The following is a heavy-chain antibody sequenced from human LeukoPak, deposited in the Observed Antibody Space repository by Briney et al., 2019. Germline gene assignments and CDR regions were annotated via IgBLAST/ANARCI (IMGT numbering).Heavy chain of an antibody. Sequence: GRSLRLSCAASGFRFSDYGIHWVRQAPGKGLEWATFISYDGSNKLYADSVTGRFTISRDNSKSTIYLQMKSLRTGDTAVYYCAKDGPLYSSSWYYFDYWGQGTPVTVSS. CDR1: GFRFSDYG. J-gene: IGHJ4*02. CDR3: AKDGPLYSSSWYYFDY. CDR2: ISYDGSNK. V-gene: IGHV3-30*18. D-gene: IGHD6-13*01.